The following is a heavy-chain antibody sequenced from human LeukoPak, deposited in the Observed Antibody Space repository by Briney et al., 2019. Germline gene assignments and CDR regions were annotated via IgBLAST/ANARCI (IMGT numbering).Heavy chain of an antibody. V-gene: IGHV4-39*07. CDR3: ARDLGGYYDSSGYYYFDY. D-gene: IGHD3-22*01. J-gene: IGHJ4*02. CDR2: IYYSGST. Sequence: SETLSLTCTVSGGSISSSSYYWGWIRQPPGKGLEWIGSIYYSGSTYYNPSLKSRVTISVDTSKNQFSLKLSSVTAADTAVYYCARDLGGYYDSSGYYYFDYWGQGTLVTVSS. CDR1: GGSISSSSYY.